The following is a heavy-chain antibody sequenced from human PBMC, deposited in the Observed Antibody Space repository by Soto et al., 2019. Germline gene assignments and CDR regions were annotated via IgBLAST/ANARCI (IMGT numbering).Heavy chain of an antibody. CDR1: GGSIDYYD. D-gene: IGHD1-26*01. J-gene: IGHJ6*02. CDR3: ARDSNRLFPYLVIDV. V-gene: IGHV4-59*01. Sequence: SETLSLTCTVSGGSIDYYDWTWIRQPPGKGLEWIGYASDSGSTKYNPSLRSRVTISVDTSKKRFSLKMNSLTAADTAVYYCARDSNRLFPYLVIDVWVQ. CDR2: ASDSGST.